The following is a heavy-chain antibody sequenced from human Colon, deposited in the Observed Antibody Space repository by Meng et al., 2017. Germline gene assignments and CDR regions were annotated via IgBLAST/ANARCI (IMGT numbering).Heavy chain of an antibody. CDR1: GFTFDTYA. D-gene: IGHD3-16*01. Sequence: VQLVGSGGTLVKPGGSLGPSCAASGFTFDTYAMRWVRQAPGKGLEWVSAIDASGRDTFYAESVKGRFTISRDNSKDTLFLQMSSLRGEDTAIYYCAAKLRGIYPFDYWGQGTLVTVSS. V-gene: IGHV3-23*04. CDR2: IDASGRDT. CDR3: AAKLRGIYPFDY. J-gene: IGHJ4*02.